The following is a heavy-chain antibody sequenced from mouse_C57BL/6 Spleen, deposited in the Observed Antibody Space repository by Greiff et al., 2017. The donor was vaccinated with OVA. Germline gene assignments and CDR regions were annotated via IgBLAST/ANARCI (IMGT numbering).Heavy chain of an antibody. D-gene: IGHD1-1*01. V-gene: IGHV14-1*01. CDR1: GFNIKDYY. CDR2: IDPEDGDT. Sequence: VQLQQSGAELVRPGASVKLSCTASGFNIKDYYMHWVKQRPEQGLEWIGRIDPEDGDTEYAPKFQGKATMTADTSSNTAYLQLSSLTSEDTAVYYCTTPYYCGSRDWYFDVWGTGTTVTVSS. CDR3: TTPYYCGSRDWYFDV. J-gene: IGHJ1*03.